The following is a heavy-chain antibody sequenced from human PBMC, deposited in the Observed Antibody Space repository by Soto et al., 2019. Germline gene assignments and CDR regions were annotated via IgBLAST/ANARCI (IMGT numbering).Heavy chain of an antibody. Sequence: SETLSLTCTVSGVSIRSYYWSWIRQPPGKGLEWIGYIYYSGSTNYNPSLKSRVTISVDKSKNQFSLKLSSVTAADTAVYYCARENGTGIAAAGNWFDPWGQGTLVTVSS. CDR1: GVSIRSYY. J-gene: IGHJ5*02. D-gene: IGHD6-13*01. V-gene: IGHV4-59*12. CDR2: IYYSGST. CDR3: ARENGTGIAAAGNWFDP.